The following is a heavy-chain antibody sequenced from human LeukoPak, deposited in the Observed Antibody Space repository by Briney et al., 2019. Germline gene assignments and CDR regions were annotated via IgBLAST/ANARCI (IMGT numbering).Heavy chain of an antibody. CDR3: AREGGTYYDSSGNDDY. J-gene: IGHJ4*02. CDR2: IYYSGST. Sequence: SETLSLTCTVSGGSISSYYWSWIRQPPGKGLEWIGYIYYSGSTNYNPSLKSRVTISVDTSKNQFSLKLSSVTAADTAVYYCAREGGTYYDSSGNDDYWGQGTLVTVSS. V-gene: IGHV4-59*12. D-gene: IGHD3-22*01. CDR1: GGSISSYY.